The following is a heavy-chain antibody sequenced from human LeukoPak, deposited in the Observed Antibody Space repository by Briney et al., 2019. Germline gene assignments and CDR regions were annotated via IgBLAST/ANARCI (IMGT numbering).Heavy chain of an antibody. CDR3: ARGVIAARPRRRRSGFDY. D-gene: IGHD6-6*01. CDR1: GYTFTSYD. CDR2: MNPNSGNT. V-gene: IGHV1-8*01. J-gene: IGHJ4*02. Sequence: ASVKVSCKASGYTFTSYDINWVRQATGQGLEWMGWMNPNSGNTGYAQKFQGRVTMTRNTSISTAYMELSSLRSEDTAVHYCARGVIAARPRRRRSGFDYWGQGTLVTVSS.